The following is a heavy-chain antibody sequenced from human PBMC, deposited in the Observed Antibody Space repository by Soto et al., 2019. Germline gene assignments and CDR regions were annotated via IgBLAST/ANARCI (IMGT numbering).Heavy chain of an antibody. J-gene: IGHJ5*01. V-gene: IGHV3-30*03. D-gene: IGHD3-22*01. CDR1: GFTFSRNG. Sequence: QVQLVESGGGVVQPGRSLRLTCAGSGFTFSRNGMHWVRQAPGKGLEWVALVSYDGTKKYYVDSVKGRFTISRDNSENTLYLQMNSLRAEDTAVYYCARWVGGSMSDNSGKYDSWGQGTLVTVSS. CDR3: ARWVGGSMSDNSGKYDS. CDR2: VSYDGTKK.